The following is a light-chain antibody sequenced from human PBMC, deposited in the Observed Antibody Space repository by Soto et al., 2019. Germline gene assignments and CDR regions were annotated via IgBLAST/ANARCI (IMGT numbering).Light chain of an antibody. Sequence: DIVMTQSPATLSVSPGERATLSCRASQSFSSNLAWYQQKPGQAPRLLIYGASTRATGIPARFSGSGSGTEFTLTISSLQSEDFAVYYCPQYNNWPRTFGQGTRLENK. CDR3: PQYNNWPRT. J-gene: IGKJ5*01. V-gene: IGKV3-15*01. CDR2: GAS. CDR1: QSFSSN.